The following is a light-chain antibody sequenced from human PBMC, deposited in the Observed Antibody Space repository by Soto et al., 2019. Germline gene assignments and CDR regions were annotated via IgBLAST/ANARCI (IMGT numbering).Light chain of an antibody. CDR3: SSYAGSNHYV. J-gene: IGLJ1*01. CDR1: SSDVGSYNY. V-gene: IGLV2-8*01. Sequence: QSALTQPPSASGSPGQSVTISCTGTSSDVGSYNYVSWYQQHPGKAPKLMIYEVSKRPSGVPDRFSASKSGNTASLTVSGLQAEDEADYYCSSYAGSNHYVFGTGTKLTVL. CDR2: EVS.